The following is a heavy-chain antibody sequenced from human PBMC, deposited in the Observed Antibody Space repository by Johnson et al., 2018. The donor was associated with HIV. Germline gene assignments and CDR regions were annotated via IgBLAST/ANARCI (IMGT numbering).Heavy chain of an antibody. D-gene: IGHD3-3*01. J-gene: IGHJ3*02. V-gene: IGHV3-66*01. CDR2: IQSGGVT. Sequence: MLLVESGGGLVQPGRSLRLSCTASGFTVSSNYMSWVRQAPGTGLQWVAIIQSGGVTYHADSVKGRFTISSANSKNTLYLQMNSLRVEDTAVYYCARVKGITVFGVVRPHGAFDIWGQGTMVTVSS. CDR3: ARVKGITVFGVVRPHGAFDI. CDR1: GFTVSSNY.